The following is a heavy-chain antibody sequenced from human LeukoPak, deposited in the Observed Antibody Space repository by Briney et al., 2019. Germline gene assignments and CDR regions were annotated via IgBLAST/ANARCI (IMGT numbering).Heavy chain of an antibody. CDR3: ARDERVGYDAFDI. CDR1: GFTFSSYA. CDR2: INGSGGST. D-gene: IGHD1-1*01. Sequence: GGSRRLSCAASGFTFSSYAMSWVRQAPGKGLEWVSTINGSGGSTYYADSVKGRFTISRDNSKNTLYLQMNSLRAEDTAVYYCARDERVGYDAFDIWGQGTMVTVSS. V-gene: IGHV3-23*01. J-gene: IGHJ3*02.